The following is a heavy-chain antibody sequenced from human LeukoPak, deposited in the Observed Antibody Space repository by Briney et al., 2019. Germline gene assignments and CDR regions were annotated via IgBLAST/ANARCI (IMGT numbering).Heavy chain of an antibody. CDR2: INPNSGGT. CDR1: GYTFTGYY. V-gene: IGHV1-2*02. J-gene: IGHJ4*02. D-gene: IGHD3-10*01. CDR3: ARALGFGESNFDY. Sequence: ASVKVSCKASGYTFTGYYMHWVRQAPGQGLEWMGWINPNSGGTNYAQKFQGRVTMTRDTSISTAYMELNRLRSDDTAVYYCARALGFGESNFDYWGQGTLVTVSS.